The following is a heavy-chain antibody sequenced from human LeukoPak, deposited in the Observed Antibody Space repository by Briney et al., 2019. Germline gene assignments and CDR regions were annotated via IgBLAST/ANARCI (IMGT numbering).Heavy chain of an antibody. CDR3: ARVASMDNYFDY. J-gene: IGHJ4*02. D-gene: IGHD2-2*03. V-gene: IGHV3-66*01. Sequence: PGGSLRLSCAASGFTFSSYWMHWVRHAPGKGLEWVSAISGSGGTTYYADSVKGRFTISRDNSKNTLYLQLNSLRAEDTAVYYCARVASMDNYFDYWGQGTLVTVSS. CDR2: ISGSGGTT. CDR1: GFTFSSYW.